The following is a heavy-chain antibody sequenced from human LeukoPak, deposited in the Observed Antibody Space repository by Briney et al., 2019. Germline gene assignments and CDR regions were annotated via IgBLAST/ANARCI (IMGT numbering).Heavy chain of an antibody. D-gene: IGHD3-3*01. CDR2: ISSSSSYI. Sequence: GGSLRLSCAASGFTFSSYSMNWVRQAPGKGLEWVSSISSSSSYIYYADSVKGRFTISRDNAKNSLYLQMNSLRAEGTAVYYCVRADDSLGLHYYFSMDVWGKGTTVTVSS. CDR1: GFTFSSYS. V-gene: IGHV3-21*01. J-gene: IGHJ6*03. CDR3: VRADDSLGLHYYFSMDV.